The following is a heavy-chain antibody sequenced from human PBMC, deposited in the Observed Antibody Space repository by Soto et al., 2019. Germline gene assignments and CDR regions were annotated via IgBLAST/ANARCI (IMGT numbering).Heavy chain of an antibody. CDR3: ARDRRDSVADRRSFDV. D-gene: IGHD1-26*01. J-gene: IGHJ3*01. V-gene: IGHV1-18*01. Sequence: ASVKVSCKASGYTFTSYGISWVRQAPGQGLEYMGWISVYNGDTNYAQKLQGRVTMTTDTSTSTAYMELRSLRSDDTAIYYCARDRRDSVADRRSFDVWGQGTMVTVSS. CDR2: ISVYNGDT. CDR1: GYTFTSYG.